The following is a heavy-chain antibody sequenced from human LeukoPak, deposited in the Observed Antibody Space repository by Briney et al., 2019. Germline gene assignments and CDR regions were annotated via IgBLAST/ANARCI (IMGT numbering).Heavy chain of an antibody. CDR2: MNPNSRNT. D-gene: IGHD6-6*01. CDR1: GYTFTTYD. J-gene: IGHJ4*02. CDR3: ARGGIGSSSDIDY. Sequence: GASVKVSCKASGYTFTTYDINWVRQATGQGLEWMGWMNPNSRNTGYAQKFQGRVTMTRSTSISTAYMELSSLSSEDTAVYYCARGGIGSSSDIDYWGQGTLVTVSS. V-gene: IGHV1-8*01.